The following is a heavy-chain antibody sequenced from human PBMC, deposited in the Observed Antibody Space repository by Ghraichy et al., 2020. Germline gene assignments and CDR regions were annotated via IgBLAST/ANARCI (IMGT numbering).Heavy chain of an antibody. CDR2: ISYDGSNK. CDR1: GFTFSSYA. V-gene: IGHV3-30*04. J-gene: IGHJ3*02. D-gene: IGHD6-13*01. Sequence: GGSLRLSCAASGFTFSSYAMHWVRQAPGKGLEWVAVISYDGSNKYYADSVKGRFTISRDNSKNTLYLQMNSLRAEDTAVYYCARDIAAAGTYAFDIWGQGTMVTVS. CDR3: ARDIAAAGTYAFDI.